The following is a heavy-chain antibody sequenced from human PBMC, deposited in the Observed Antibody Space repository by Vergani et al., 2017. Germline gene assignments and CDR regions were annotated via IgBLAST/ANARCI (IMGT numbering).Heavy chain of an antibody. Sequence: EVQLLESGGGLVQPGGSLRLSCAASGFTFSSYAMSWVRQAPGKGLEWVSYISSSSSTIYYADSVKGRFTISRDNAKNSLYLRMNSLRDEDTAVYYCARGGLTVYWGQGTLVTVSS. D-gene: IGHD3-10*01. CDR2: ISSSSSTI. J-gene: IGHJ4*02. CDR3: ARGGLTVY. CDR1: GFTFSSYA. V-gene: IGHV3-48*02.